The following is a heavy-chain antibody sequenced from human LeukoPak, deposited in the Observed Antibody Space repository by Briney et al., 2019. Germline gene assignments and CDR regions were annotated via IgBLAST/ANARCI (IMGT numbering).Heavy chain of an antibody. D-gene: IGHD1-14*01. CDR1: GGTFSNYA. J-gene: IGHJ4*02. CDR3: ASGISFDY. Sequence: ASVKVSCKASGGTFSNYAISWVRQAPGQGLEWMGWISAYNGNTNYAQKLQGRVTMTTDTSTSTAYMELRSLRSDDTAVYYCASGISFDYWGQGTLVTVSS. CDR2: ISAYNGNT. V-gene: IGHV1-18*01.